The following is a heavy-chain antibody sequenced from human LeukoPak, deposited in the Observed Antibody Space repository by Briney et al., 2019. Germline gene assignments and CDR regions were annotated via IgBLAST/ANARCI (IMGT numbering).Heavy chain of an antibody. CDR2: ISGSGGST. CDR1: GFTFSSYA. D-gene: IGHD3-22*01. J-gene: IGHJ6*02. V-gene: IGHV3-23*01. CDR3: ANYYYDSSGYCYVAHYYYYGMDV. Sequence: GGSLRLSCAASGFTFSSYAMSWVRQAPGKGLEWVSAISGSGGSTYYADSVKGRFTISRDNSKNTLYLQMNSLRAEDTAVYYCANYYYDSSGYCYVAHYYYYGMDVWGQGTKVTVSS.